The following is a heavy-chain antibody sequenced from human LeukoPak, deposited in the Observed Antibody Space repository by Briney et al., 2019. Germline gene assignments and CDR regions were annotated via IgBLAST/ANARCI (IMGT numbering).Heavy chain of an antibody. Sequence: GLELIGRIYTSGSTNYNPSLKSRVTISVDTSKNQFSLKLSSVTAADTAVYYCARGPGMNWGQGTLVTVSS. D-gene: IGHD1-26*01. CDR3: ARGPGMN. J-gene: IGHJ4*02. V-gene: IGHV4-61*02. CDR2: IYTSGST.